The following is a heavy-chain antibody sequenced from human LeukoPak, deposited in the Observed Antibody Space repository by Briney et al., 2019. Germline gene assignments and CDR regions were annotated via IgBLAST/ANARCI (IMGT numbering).Heavy chain of an antibody. CDR2: IYISWNT. Sequence: PSETLSLTCSVSGGSISSYYWSWVRQPAGKGLEWIGRIYISWNTKYNPPLKSRVIISVDKSKNQFSLKLNSVTAADTAVYYCASLNIVVVAGTIDSRPDYYYYHMDVWGKGTTVTVSS. CDR1: GGSISSYY. CDR3: ASLNIVVVAGTIDSRPDYYYYHMDV. V-gene: IGHV4-4*07. J-gene: IGHJ6*03. D-gene: IGHD2-2*02.